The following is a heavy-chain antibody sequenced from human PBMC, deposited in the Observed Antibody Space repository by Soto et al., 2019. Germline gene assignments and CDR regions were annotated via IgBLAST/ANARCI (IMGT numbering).Heavy chain of an antibody. CDR2: ISSSSSYI. Sequence: EVQLVESGGGLVKPGGSLRLSCAASGFTFSSYSMNWVRQAPGKGLEWVSSISSSSSYIYYADSVKGRFTISRDNAKNSLYLQMNSPRAEDTAVYYCARESGGPLGSYSDYWGQGTLVTVSS. V-gene: IGHV3-21*01. D-gene: IGHD1-26*01. J-gene: IGHJ4*02. CDR3: ARESGGPLGSYSDY. CDR1: GFTFSSYS.